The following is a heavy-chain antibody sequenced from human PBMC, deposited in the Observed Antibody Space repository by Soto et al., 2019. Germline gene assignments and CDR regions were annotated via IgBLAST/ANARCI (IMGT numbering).Heavy chain of an antibody. D-gene: IGHD2-2*01. Sequence: EVQLVESGGGLVQPGRSLRLSCAASGFTFDDYAMHWVRQAPGKGLEWVSGISWNSGSIGYADSVKGRFTISRDNAKNSLYLQMNSLRAEDTALYYCAKDSYLYRRYFDYWGQGTLVTVSS. CDR2: ISWNSGSI. V-gene: IGHV3-9*01. J-gene: IGHJ4*02. CDR3: AKDSYLYRRYFDY. CDR1: GFTFDDYA.